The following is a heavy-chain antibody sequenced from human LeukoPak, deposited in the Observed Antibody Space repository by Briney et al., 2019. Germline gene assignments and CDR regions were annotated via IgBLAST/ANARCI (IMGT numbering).Heavy chain of an antibody. CDR2: IYYSGST. J-gene: IGHJ4*02. CDR3: ARQYYYDSSGYYYGYFDY. CDR1: GGSISSSSYY. V-gene: IGHV4-39*01. D-gene: IGHD3-22*01. Sequence: SETLSLTCTVSGGSISSSSYYWGWIRQPPGKGLEWIGSIYYSGSTYYNPSLKSRVTISVDTSKNQFSLKLSSVTAVDTAVYYCARQYYYDSSGYYYGYFDYWGQGTLVTVSS.